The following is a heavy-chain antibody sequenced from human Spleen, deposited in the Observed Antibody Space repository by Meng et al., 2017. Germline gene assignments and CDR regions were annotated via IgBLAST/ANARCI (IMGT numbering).Heavy chain of an antibody. V-gene: IGHV1-2*06. J-gene: IGHJ4*02. CDR1: GYPFTAYY. CDR2: IDPNSGVT. Sequence: QVQLVQSGAEVKKPGASVKVSCTPSGYPFTAYYIHWVRQAPGQGLDWMGRIDPNSGVTEYAQKFQGRVTVTGDTSISTAYMELSRLRSDDTAIYYCVRDEDISAAGKLFGDYWGQGTLVTVSS. CDR3: VRDEDISAAGKLFGDY. D-gene: IGHD6-13*01.